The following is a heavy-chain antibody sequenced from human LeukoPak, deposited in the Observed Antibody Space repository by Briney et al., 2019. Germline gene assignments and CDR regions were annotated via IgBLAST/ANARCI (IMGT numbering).Heavy chain of an antibody. J-gene: IGHJ4*02. CDR1: GFTLSTYS. V-gene: IGHV3-48*02. CDR2: ITSSSNTI. Sequence: GGALRLSRASPGFTLSTYSMNWGRTAPGEGVGGGLYITSSSNTIHYADSVKGRFTISRDNAKNSLYLQMNSLRDVDSAVYYCARGFTSGSYYFDYWGQGTLVTVSS. CDR3: ARGFTSGSYYFDY. D-gene: IGHD1-26*01.